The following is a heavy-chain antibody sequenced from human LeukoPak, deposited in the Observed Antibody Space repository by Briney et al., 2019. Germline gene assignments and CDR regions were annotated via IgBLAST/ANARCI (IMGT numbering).Heavy chain of an antibody. CDR2: IKPDGSVQ. V-gene: IGHV3-7*03. CDR3: ARFPYWCGGDCAYFDY. CDR1: GFSFSDYY. Sequence: PGGSLRLSCAGSGFSFSDYYMDWVRQAPGKGLEWLANIKPDGSVQNYVDSVKGRFTISRDNAKTSVFLLMNSLRAEDTAVYYCARFPYWCGGDCAYFDYWGQGTLVTVSS. J-gene: IGHJ4*02. D-gene: IGHD2-21*02.